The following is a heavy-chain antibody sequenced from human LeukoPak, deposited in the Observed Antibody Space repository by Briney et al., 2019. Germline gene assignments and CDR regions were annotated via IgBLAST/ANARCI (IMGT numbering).Heavy chain of an antibody. D-gene: IGHD3-22*01. V-gene: IGHV4-59*01. CDR2: IYYSGST. Sequence: SETLSLTCTVSGVXISSYYCSWIRQPPGKGLEWISDIYYSGSTNYNPSPKSRVTISVDTSKNQFSLKLSSVTAADTAVYYCARGKVTMIVVGIFDIWGQGTMVTVSS. CDR3: ARGKVTMIVVGIFDI. J-gene: IGHJ3*02. CDR1: GVXISSYY.